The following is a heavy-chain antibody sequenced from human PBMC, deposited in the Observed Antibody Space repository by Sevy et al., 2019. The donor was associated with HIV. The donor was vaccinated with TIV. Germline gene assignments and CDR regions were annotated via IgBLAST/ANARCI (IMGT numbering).Heavy chain of an antibody. Sequence: ASVKVSCKASGYTFTGQYIHWVRQAPGQGLEWMGWINHNSGNTNYAQEFQGRVTMTRDTSISTAYMELSGLKSDDTAVYYCSRDLRLRGYSYGCFDYWGQGTLVTVSS. CDR1: GYTFTGQY. CDR2: INHNSGNT. V-gene: IGHV1-2*02. D-gene: IGHD5-18*01. J-gene: IGHJ4*02. CDR3: SRDLRLRGYSYGCFDY.